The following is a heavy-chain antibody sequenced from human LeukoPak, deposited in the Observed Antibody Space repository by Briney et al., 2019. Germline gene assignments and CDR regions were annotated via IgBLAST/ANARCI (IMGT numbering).Heavy chain of an antibody. CDR2: INHSGST. D-gene: IGHD2-15*01. CDR3: ARGEYCSGGSCLFVY. CDR1: GGSFSGYY. J-gene: IGHJ4*02. V-gene: IGHV4-34*01. Sequence: PSETLSLTCAVYGGSFSGYYWSWIRQPPGKGLEWIGEINHSGSTNYNPSLKSRVTISVDTSKNQFSLKLSPVTAADTAVYYCARGEYCSGGSCLFVYWGQGTLVTVSS.